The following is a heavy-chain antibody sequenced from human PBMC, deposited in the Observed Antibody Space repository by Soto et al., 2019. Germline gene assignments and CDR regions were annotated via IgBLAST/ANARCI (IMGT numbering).Heavy chain of an antibody. CDR3: ARHEGSRTENWFDP. D-gene: IGHD1-1*01. Sequence: PGESLKISCKGSGYSFTKYWIGWVRQMPGKGLEWMAIIYPDESDTRYSPSFQGQVTISADKSISTAYLQWSSLKASDTAMYYCARHEGSRTENWFDPWGQGTLVTVSS. V-gene: IGHV5-51*01. CDR2: IYPDESDT. CDR1: GYSFTKYW. J-gene: IGHJ5*02.